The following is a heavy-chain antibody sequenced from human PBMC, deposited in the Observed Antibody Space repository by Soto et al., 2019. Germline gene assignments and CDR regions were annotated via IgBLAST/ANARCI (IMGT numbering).Heavy chain of an antibody. CDR3: AKDLGGYYDSSGSFY. V-gene: IGHV3-30*18. D-gene: IGHD3-22*01. J-gene: IGHJ4*02. CDR2: ISYDGSNK. CDR1: GFTFSSYG. Sequence: GGSLRLSCAASGFTFSSYGMHWVRQAPGKGLEWVAVISYDGSNKYYADSVKGRFTISRDNSKNTLYLQMNSLRAEDTAVYYCAKDLGGYYDSSGSFYWGQGTLVTVSS.